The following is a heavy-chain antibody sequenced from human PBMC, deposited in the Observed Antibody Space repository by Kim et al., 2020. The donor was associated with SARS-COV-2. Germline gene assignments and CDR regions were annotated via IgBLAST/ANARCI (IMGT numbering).Heavy chain of an antibody. J-gene: IGHJ3*02. Sequence: QGRVTITADKSTSTAYMELSSLRSEDTAVYYCARDRPRAVVVTQDDAFDIWGQGTMVTVSS. D-gene: IGHD2-21*02. V-gene: IGHV1-69*04. CDR3: ARDRPRAVVVTQDDAFDI.